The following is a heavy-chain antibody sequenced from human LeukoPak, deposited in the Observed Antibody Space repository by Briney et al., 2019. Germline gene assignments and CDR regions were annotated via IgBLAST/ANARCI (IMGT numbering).Heavy chain of an antibody. CDR1: GGTFSSYA. J-gene: IGHJ6*02. V-gene: IGHV1-8*02. CDR2: MNPNSGNT. Sequence: ASVKVSCKASGGTFSSYAINWVRQATGQGLEWMGWMNPNSGNTGYAQKFQGRVTMTRNTSISTAYMELSSLRSEDTAVYYCARGPYYYYGMDVWGQGTTVTVSS. CDR3: ARGPYYYYGMDV.